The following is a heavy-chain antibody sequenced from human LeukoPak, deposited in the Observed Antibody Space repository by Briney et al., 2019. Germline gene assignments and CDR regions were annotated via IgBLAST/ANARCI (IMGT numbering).Heavy chain of an antibody. Sequence: EASVKVSCKASGGTFSRYAISWVRQAPGQGLEWMGRIIPILGIANYAQKFQGRITITADKSTSTAYMELSSLRSEDTAVYYCARVSPYDGSGRDYYDYYGMDVWGQGTTVTVS. CDR2: IIPILGIA. J-gene: IGHJ6*02. V-gene: IGHV1-69*04. CDR1: GGTFSRYA. D-gene: IGHD3-10*01. CDR3: ARVSPYDGSGRDYYDYYGMDV.